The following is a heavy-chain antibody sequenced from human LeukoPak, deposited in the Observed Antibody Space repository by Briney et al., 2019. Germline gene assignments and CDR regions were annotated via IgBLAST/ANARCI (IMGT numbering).Heavy chain of an antibody. CDR2: ISAYNGNT. CDR1: GYTFTSYG. CDR3: ATGFPYSGSGGGDY. V-gene: IGHV1-18*01. Sequence: GASVKVSCKASGYTFTSYGISWVRQAPGQGLERMGWISAYNGNTNYAQKLQGRVTMTTDTSTSTAYMELSSLRSEDTAVYYCATGFPYSGSGGGDYWGQGTLVTVSS. J-gene: IGHJ4*02. D-gene: IGHD3-10*01.